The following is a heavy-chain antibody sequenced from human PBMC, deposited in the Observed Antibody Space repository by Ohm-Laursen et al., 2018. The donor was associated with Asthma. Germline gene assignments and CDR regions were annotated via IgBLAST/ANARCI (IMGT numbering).Heavy chain of an antibody. CDR2: ISSSSNV. J-gene: IGHJ4*02. Sequence: SLRLSCAAPGFTFDSYWMNWVRQAPGKGLEWVSSISSSSNVYYADSVKGRFTISRDNAKNSLYLQMNSLRAEDTAVYYCARDRGAALFDYWGQGTLVTVSS. V-gene: IGHV3-21*01. CDR1: GFTFDSYW. CDR3: ARDRGAALFDY. D-gene: IGHD1-26*01.